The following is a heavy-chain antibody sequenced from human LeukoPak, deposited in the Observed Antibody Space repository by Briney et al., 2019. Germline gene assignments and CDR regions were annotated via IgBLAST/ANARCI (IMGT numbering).Heavy chain of an antibody. CDR3: ARDKIVGATNFDY. Sequence: GGSLRLSCAASGFTFSSYWMSWVRLAPRTGLEWVANIKQDGSEKYYVDSVKGRFTISRDNAKNSLYLQMNSLRAEDTAVYYCARDKIVGATNFDYWGQGTLVTVSS. D-gene: IGHD1-26*01. V-gene: IGHV3-7*01. CDR1: GFTFSSYW. CDR2: IKQDGSEK. J-gene: IGHJ4*02.